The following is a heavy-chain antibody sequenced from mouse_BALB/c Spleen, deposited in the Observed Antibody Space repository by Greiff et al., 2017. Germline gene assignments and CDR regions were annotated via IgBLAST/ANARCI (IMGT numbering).Heavy chain of an antibody. CDR2: IRNKANGYTT. Sequence: EVQRVESGGGLVQPGGSLRLSCATSGFTFTDYYMSWVRQPPGKALEWLGFIRNKANGYTTEYSASVKGRFTISRDNSPSILYLQMNTLRAEDSATYYCAREGGIYDGSFAYWGQGTLVTVSA. D-gene: IGHD2-3*01. J-gene: IGHJ3*01. V-gene: IGHV7-3*02. CDR3: AREGGIYDGSFAY. CDR1: GFTFTDYY.